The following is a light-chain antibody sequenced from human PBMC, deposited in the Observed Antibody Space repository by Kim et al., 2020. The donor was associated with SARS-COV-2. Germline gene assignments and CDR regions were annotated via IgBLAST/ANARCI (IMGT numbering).Light chain of an antibody. V-gene: IGLV1-47*01. CDR3: AAWDDSLSGQWV. J-gene: IGLJ3*02. CDR2: RNN. CDR1: SSNIGSNY. Sequence: QSVLTQPPSASGTPGQRVTISCSGSSSNIGSNYVYWYQQLPGTAPKLLIYRNNQRPSGVPDRFSGSKSGTSASLAISGLRSEDEADYYCAAWDDSLSGQWVSGGGTKLTVL.